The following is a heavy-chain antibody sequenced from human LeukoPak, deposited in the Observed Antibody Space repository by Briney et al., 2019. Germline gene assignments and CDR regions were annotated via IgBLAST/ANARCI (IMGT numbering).Heavy chain of an antibody. CDR3: ARVARAHYYFDY. CDR2: ISAYNGNT. CDR1: GYTFTSYG. J-gene: IGHJ4*02. V-gene: IGHV1-18*01. Sequence: ASVKLSCKASGYTFTSYGISWVRQAPGQGLECMGWISAYNGNTNYAQKLQGRVTMTTDTSTSTAYIELRSLRSDDTAVDYCARVARAHYYFDYWGQGTLVTVSS. D-gene: IGHD3-10*01.